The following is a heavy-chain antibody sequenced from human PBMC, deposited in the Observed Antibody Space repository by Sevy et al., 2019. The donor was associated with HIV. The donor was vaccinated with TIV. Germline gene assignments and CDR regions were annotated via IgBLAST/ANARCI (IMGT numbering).Heavy chain of an antibody. CDR3: ATFSGYNSGVFDY. J-gene: IGHJ4*02. Sequence: GGSLRLSCAASGITFSGYWMSWVRQAPGKGLEWVANIKQDESEKYFVDSVKGRFTISRANAKNSLYLQMNSLRVEDTAVYYCATFSGYNSGVFDYWGQGTLVTVSS. D-gene: IGHD6-19*01. V-gene: IGHV3-7*01. CDR1: GITFSGYW. CDR2: IKQDESEK.